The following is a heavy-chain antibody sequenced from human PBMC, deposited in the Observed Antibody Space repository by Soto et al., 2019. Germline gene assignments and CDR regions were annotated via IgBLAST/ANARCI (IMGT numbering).Heavy chain of an antibody. CDR3: ARRRYCGYDCYHKHYYGMDV. CDR1: GDTFSSYI. CDR2: VIPVLTTT. D-gene: IGHD2-21*02. V-gene: IGHV1-69*08. Sequence: QVQLVQSGAEVKKPGSSVRVSCRSSGDTFSSYIVNWLRLAPGRGLEWMGRVIPVLTTTDYAQNFRGRVTISADRSTNTVYLDLSSLRSDDTAVYYCARRRYCGYDCYHKHYYGMDVWGPGYLVTVAS. J-gene: IGHJ6*02.